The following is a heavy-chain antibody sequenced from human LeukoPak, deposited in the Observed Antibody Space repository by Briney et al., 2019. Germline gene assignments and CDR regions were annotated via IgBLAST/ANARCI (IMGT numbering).Heavy chain of an antibody. J-gene: IGHJ4*02. CDR3: ARDLGGIYFDY. CDR2: IYYSGST. CDR1: GGSISSYY. V-gene: IGHV4-59*01. D-gene: IGHD1-26*01. Sequence: SETLSLTCTVSGGSISSYYWSWIRQPPGKGLEWIGYIYYSGSTNYNPPLKSRVTISVDTSKNQFSLKLSSVTAADTAVYYCARDLGGIYFDYWGQGTLVTVSS.